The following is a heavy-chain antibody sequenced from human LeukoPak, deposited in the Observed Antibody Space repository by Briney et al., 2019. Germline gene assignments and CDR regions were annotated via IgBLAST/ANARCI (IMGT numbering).Heavy chain of an antibody. CDR1: GGSISSYY. Sequence: SETLSLTCTVSGGSISSYYWSWIRQPPGKGLEWIGYIYYSGSTYYNPSLKSRVTISVDTSKNQFSLRLSSVTAADTAVYYCARERMEFDPWGQGTLVTVSS. V-gene: IGHV4-59*12. CDR3: ARERMEFDP. J-gene: IGHJ5*02. D-gene: IGHD2-15*01. CDR2: IYYSGST.